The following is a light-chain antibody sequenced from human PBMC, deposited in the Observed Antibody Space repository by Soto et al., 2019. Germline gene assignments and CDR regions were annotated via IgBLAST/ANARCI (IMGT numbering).Light chain of an antibody. CDR1: QSVSSSY. CDR3: QQHGSSPPWT. V-gene: IGKV3-20*01. CDR2: GTS. J-gene: IGKJ1*01. Sequence: IVLTQSPAPLSLSPGERATLSCMSSQSVSSSYLAWYQQKPGQAPRLLIYGTSSRATGIPDRFSGSGSGTDFTLTISRLEPEDFAVYYCQQHGSSPPWTFGQGTKVDIK.